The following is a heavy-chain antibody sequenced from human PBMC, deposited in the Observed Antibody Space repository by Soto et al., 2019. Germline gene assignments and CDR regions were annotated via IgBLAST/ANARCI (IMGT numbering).Heavy chain of an antibody. Sequence: GASLKVSCKASGYTFTSYGINWVRQAPGQGLEWMGWISGYNDNTNYAQRLQGRVTMTTDTATSTAYMELRSLRSDDTAVYYCARNVTRIADSYYGMDVWGQGTTVTVSS. V-gene: IGHV1-18*04. CDR3: ARNVTRIADSYYGMDV. CDR1: GYTFTSYG. CDR2: ISGYNDNT. J-gene: IGHJ6*02. D-gene: IGHD2-15*01.